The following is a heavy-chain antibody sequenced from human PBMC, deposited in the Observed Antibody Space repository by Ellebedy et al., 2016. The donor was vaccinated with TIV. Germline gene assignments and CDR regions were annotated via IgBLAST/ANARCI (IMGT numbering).Heavy chain of an antibody. CDR1: GFTLSRSW. Sequence: GESLKISCAASGFTLSRSWMGWVRQAPGKGLEWVANINQAGSSEYYVDSVKGRFTVSRDNAKNSLFLQMNSLRAEDTAVYYCATLDYYGSSRRAFDIWGQGTMVTVSS. D-gene: IGHD3-22*01. CDR2: INQAGSSE. J-gene: IGHJ3*02. CDR3: ATLDYYGSSRRAFDI. V-gene: IGHV3-7*01.